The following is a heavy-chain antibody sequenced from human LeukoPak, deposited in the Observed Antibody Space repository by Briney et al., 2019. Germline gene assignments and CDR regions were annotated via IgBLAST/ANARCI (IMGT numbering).Heavy chain of an antibody. J-gene: IGHJ6*03. D-gene: IGHD4-17*01. V-gene: IGHV1-18*01. CDR3: ARRGGKNYGDYVLYYDYMDV. CDR2: SSAYNDNT. Sequence: ASVKVSCKASGYTVTSYGITWVRQAPGQGLGWLGGSSAYNDNTNYAQNLQDRVTMTTDTSTSTAYMELRSLRSDDTAVYYCARRGGKNYGDYVLYYDYMDVWGKGTTVTVSS. CDR1: GYTVTSYG.